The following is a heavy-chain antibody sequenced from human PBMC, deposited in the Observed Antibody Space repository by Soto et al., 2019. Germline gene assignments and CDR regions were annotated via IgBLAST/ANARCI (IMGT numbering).Heavy chain of an antibody. CDR3: ARQIYDSDTGPNFQYYFDS. J-gene: IGHJ4*02. D-gene: IGHD3-22*01. CDR2: IDPSDSQT. V-gene: IGHV5-10-1*01. CDR1: GYSVASYS. Sequence: GEALNLSFTGSGYSVASYSITWAREPPGKGLGWMGRIDPSDSQTYYSASFRGHVTISATKSITTVFLQWSSLRASDTAMYYCARQIYDSDTGPNFQYYFDSWGQGTPVTVAS.